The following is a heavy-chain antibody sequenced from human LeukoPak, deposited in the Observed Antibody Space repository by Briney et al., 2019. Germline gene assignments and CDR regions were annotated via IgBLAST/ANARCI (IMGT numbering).Heavy chain of an antibody. D-gene: IGHD3-3*01. CDR2: IGGRGGST. CDR3: ARDPGVVAFHYFDF. CDR1: GFTFSSHA. J-gene: IGHJ4*02. Sequence: GESLKISCVASGFTFSSHAMVWVRQAPGKGLEWVSAIGGRGGSTYYADSVKGRFTISRDNSKNTLYLQMNSLRAEDTALYYCARDPGVVAFHYFDFWGQGTLVTVSS. V-gene: IGHV3-23*01.